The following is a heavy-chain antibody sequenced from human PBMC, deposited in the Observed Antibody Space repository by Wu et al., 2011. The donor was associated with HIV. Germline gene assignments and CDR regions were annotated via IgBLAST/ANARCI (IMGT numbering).Heavy chain of an antibody. CDR1: GATSAAML. CDR3: ARRMESAADFDL. J-gene: IGHJ4*02. Sequence: SGAEVKKPGSSVKVSCKASGATSAAMLSAGCDRPLDKGLSGWEDHPNLWYNKVRTEIQGRVTITTDESTNTGYMELSSLRSEDTAMYYCARRMESAADFDLWGQGTLVTVSS. D-gene: IGHD3-3*01. V-gene: IGHV1-69*05. CDR2: HPNLWYN.